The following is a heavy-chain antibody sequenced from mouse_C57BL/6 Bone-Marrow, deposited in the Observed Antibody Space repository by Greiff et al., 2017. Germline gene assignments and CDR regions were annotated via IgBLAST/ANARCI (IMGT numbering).Heavy chain of an antibody. CDR1: GYTFTSYG. CDR2: IYPRSGNT. V-gene: IGHV1-81*01. J-gene: IGHJ1*03. D-gene: IGHD1-1*01. CDR3: ARWDYYGSSYGRYFDF. Sequence: SGAELARPGASVKLSCKASGYTFTSYGISWVKQRTGQGLEWIGEIYPRSGNTYYNEKFKGKATLTADKSSSTAYMELRSLTSEHSAVYVWARWDYYGSSYGRYFDFWGTGTTVTVSS.